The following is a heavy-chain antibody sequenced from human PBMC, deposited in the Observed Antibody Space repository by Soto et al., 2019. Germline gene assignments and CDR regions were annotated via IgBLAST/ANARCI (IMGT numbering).Heavy chain of an antibody. CDR3: ARDRGPAAMRRVDY. V-gene: IGHV6-1*01. Sequence: SQTLSLTCAISGDSVSSNSAAWHWFRQSPSRGLEWLGRTYYRSRWYNDYSLSLKGRIIINPDTSKNQFSLQLNSVTPEDTAVYYCARDRGPAAMRRVDYWGQGTLVTVSS. CDR1: GDSVSSNSAA. CDR2: TYYRSRWYN. J-gene: IGHJ4*02. D-gene: IGHD2-2*01.